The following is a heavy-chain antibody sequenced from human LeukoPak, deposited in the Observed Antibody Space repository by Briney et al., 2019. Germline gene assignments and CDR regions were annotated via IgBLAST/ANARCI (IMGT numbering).Heavy chain of an antibody. D-gene: IGHD3-22*01. V-gene: IGHV1-69*04. Sequence: GASVKVSCKASGGTFSSYAISWVRQAPGQGLEWMGRIIPILGIANYAQKFQGRVTITADKSTSTAYMELSSLRSEDTAVYYCASSIKSYYYDSSGYGDAFDIWGQGTMGTVSS. J-gene: IGHJ3*02. CDR3: ASSIKSYYYDSSGYGDAFDI. CDR1: GGTFSSYA. CDR2: IIPILGIA.